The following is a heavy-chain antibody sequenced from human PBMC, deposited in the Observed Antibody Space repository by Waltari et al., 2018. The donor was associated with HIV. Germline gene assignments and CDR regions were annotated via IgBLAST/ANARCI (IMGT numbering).Heavy chain of an antibody. J-gene: IGHJ4*02. CDR1: GYTFTGYY. D-gene: IGHD3-22*01. CDR2: INPNSGGT. V-gene: IGHV1-2*02. Sequence: QVQLVQSGAEVKKPGASVKVYCQASGYTFTGYYIHWVRQAPGQGLEWMGWINPNSGGTNYAQNFQGRVTMTRDTSISTAYMELSRLRSDDTVVYYCATPSYDSSGYYSAGSEFDYWGQGTLVTVSS. CDR3: ATPSYDSSGYYSAGSEFDY.